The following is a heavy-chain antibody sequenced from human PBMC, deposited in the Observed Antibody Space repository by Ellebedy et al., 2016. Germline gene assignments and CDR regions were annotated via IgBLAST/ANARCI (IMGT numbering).Heavy chain of an antibody. J-gene: IGHJ6*02. Sequence: ASVKVSXKTSGYTFTDHDINWVRQAPGQELEWMGWMTPNSGQTGYAQKFQGRVTMTSNTSISTAYMELSSLISEDTAVYYCARRGLRFVSYFAMDVWGQGTTVTVSS. D-gene: IGHD2-21*02. CDR1: GYTFTDHD. CDR3: ARRGLRFVSYFAMDV. V-gene: IGHV1-8*01. CDR2: MTPNSGQT.